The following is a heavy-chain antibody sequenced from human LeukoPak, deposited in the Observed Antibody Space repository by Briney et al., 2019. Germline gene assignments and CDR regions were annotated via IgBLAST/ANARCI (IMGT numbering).Heavy chain of an antibody. J-gene: IGHJ4*02. V-gene: IGHV4-4*02. CDR2: IHRSGSP. D-gene: IGHD1-14*01. CDR3: TREILGGFNPGAY. CDR1: LDSTTSNF. Sequence: SETLSLTCTVSLDSTTSNFWSWVRQPPGKGLEWIGEIHRSGSPNYNPSLQSRVTISIDRSRNQIALELSSVTAADTAVYYCTREILGGFNPGAYWGQGTLVTVPS.